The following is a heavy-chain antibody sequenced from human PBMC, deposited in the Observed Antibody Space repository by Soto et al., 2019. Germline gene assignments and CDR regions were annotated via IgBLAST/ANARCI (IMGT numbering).Heavy chain of an antibody. CDR3: TTDSYTSVIVVRFDY. CDR2: IKSKGHGGTT. D-gene: IGHD3-22*01. Sequence: EVQLVESWGGLVKPGGSLRLSCAASGFAFSNAWINWVRQAPGKGLEWVGRIKSKGHGGTTDFAAPVRGRFAISRDDSRNLVYMQMNSLNTEDTAVYYCTTDSYTSVIVVRFDYWGHGTLVTVSS. CDR1: GFAFSNAW. J-gene: IGHJ4*01. V-gene: IGHV3-15*07.